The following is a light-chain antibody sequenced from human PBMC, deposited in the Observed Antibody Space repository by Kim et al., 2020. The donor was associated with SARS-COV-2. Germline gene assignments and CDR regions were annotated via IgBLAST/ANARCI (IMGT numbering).Light chain of an antibody. J-gene: IGKJ5*01. CDR2: KAS. CDR3: QQYNSYSIT. Sequence: AAVGDRVTITCRASQSISSWLAWYQQIPGKAPNLLIYKASTLERGVPPRFSGSGSGTEFTLTISSLQPADFATYYCQQYNSYSITFGQGTRLEIK. V-gene: IGKV1-5*03. CDR1: QSISSW.